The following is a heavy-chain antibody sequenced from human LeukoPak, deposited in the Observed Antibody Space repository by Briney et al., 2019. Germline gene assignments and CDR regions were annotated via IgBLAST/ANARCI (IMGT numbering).Heavy chain of an antibody. CDR2: IDYSGNT. CDR1: GVSISSYY. J-gene: IGHJ4*02. CDR3: ARWYYDSSGYRYFDY. D-gene: IGHD3-22*01. V-gene: IGHV4-59*01. Sequence: PSETLSLTCTVSGVSISSYYWTWIRQPPGKGLKWIGNIDYSGNTKYNPSLKSRVTISVDTSKNQFSLKLSSVTAADTAVYYCARWYYDSSGYRYFDYWGQGNLVTVSS.